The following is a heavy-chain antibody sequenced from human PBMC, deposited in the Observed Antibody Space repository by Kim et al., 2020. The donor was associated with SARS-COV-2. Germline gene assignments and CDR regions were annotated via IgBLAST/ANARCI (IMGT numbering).Heavy chain of an antibody. D-gene: IGHD6-19*01. CDR1: GFNSNNYA. CDR3: AKDHPASGWPTFDY. CDR2: ITKYDGRT. J-gene: IGHJ4*01. Sequence: GGSLRLSCVVSGFNSNNYAMSWVRQAPGKGLEWISAITKYDGRTYYANSVQGRFTISRDISSNTVLLQMNSLRAEDTALYYCAKDHPASGWPTFDYWGQG. V-gene: IGHV3-23*01.